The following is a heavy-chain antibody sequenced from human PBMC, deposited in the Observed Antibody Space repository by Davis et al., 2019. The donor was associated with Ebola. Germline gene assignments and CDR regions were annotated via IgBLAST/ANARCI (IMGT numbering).Heavy chain of an antibody. Sequence: SETLSLTCTVSGGSISSSSYYWGWIRPPPGKGLEWIGSIYYSGSTYYNPSLKSRVTISVDTSKNQFSLKLSSVTAADTAVYYCARAAITATLRAGNWFDPWGQGTLVTVSS. D-gene: IGHD1-14*01. V-gene: IGHV4-39*02. J-gene: IGHJ5*02. CDR1: GGSISSSSYY. CDR3: ARAAITATLRAGNWFDP. CDR2: IYYSGST.